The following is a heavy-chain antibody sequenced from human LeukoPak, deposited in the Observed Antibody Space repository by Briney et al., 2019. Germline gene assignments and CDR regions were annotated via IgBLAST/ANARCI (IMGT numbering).Heavy chain of an antibody. CDR1: GFTFSSYN. CDR2: ISSSSSYI. D-gene: IGHD3-16*02. Sequence: GGSLRLSCAASGFTFSSYNMNWVRQAPGKGLEWVSSISSSSSYIYYADSVKGRFTMSRDNAKNSLYLQMNSLRAEDTAVYYCARGDDYVWGRYRYADYWGQGTLVTVSS. V-gene: IGHV3-21*06. CDR3: ARGDDYVWGRYRYADY. J-gene: IGHJ4*02.